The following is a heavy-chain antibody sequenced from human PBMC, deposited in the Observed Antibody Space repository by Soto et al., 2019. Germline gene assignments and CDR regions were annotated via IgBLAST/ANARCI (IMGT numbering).Heavy chain of an antibody. CDR2: IYTSGST. D-gene: IGHD3-3*01. CDR1: GGSISSYY. V-gene: IGHV4-4*07. Sequence: SETLSLTCTVSGGSISSYYWSWIRQPAGKGLEWIGRIYTSGSTNYNPSLKIRVTMSVDTSKNQFSLKPSSVTAADTAVYYCARSRAPGFWSPAAFDIWGQGTMVTVSS. CDR3: ARSRAPGFWSPAAFDI. J-gene: IGHJ3*02.